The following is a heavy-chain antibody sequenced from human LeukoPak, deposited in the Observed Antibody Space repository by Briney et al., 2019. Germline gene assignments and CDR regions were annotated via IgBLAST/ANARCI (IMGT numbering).Heavy chain of an antibody. CDR2: IYYSGHT. Sequence: SETLSLTCTVFDDSLNNYYWNWIRQPPGKGLEWIGYIYYSGHTNYNPSLNGRVAISIDTSKNQFSLKLNSLTAADTAVYYCARATWNGYMFDYWGQGSLVTVTS. D-gene: IGHD5-24*01. CDR3: ARATWNGYMFDY. J-gene: IGHJ4*02. V-gene: IGHV4-59*01. CDR1: DDSLNNYY.